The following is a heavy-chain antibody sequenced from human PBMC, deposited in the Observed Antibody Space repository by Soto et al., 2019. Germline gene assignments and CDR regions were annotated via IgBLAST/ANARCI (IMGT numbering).Heavy chain of an antibody. CDR3: ARDVGLQHDTGYYDFWSGKNNWFDP. CDR1: GGSISSGGYY. Sequence: PSETLSLTCTVSGGSISSGGYYWSWIRQHPGKGLEWIGYIYYSGSTNYNPSLKSRVTISVDTSNNQFSLRLSSVTAADTAVYYCARDVGLQHDTGYYDFWSGKNNWFDPWGQGTLVTVSS. CDR2: IYYSGST. D-gene: IGHD3-3*01. V-gene: IGHV4-61*08. J-gene: IGHJ5*02.